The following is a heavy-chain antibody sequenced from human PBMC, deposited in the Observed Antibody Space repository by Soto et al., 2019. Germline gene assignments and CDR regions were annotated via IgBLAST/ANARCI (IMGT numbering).Heavy chain of an antibody. J-gene: IGHJ4*02. CDR1: GGSISSGDYY. Sequence: QVQLQESGPGLVKPSQTLSLTCTVSGGSISSGDYYWSWIHQPPGKGLEWIGYIYYSGSTYYNPSRKSRVTISVDTSKNQFSLKLSSVTAADTAVYYCARARVGATGGDYWGQGTLVTVSS. V-gene: IGHV4-30-4*01. CDR3: ARARVGATGGDY. CDR2: IYYSGST. D-gene: IGHD1-26*01.